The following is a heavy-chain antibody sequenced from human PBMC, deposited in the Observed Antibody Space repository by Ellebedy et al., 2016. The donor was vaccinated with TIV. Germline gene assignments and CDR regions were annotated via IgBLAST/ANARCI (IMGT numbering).Heavy chain of an antibody. CDR2: ISSSSSTI. J-gene: IGHJ4*02. D-gene: IGHD3-22*01. V-gene: IGHV3-48*04. Sequence: GESLKISCEASGFTFSSYSMNWVRQAPGKGLEWVSYISSSSSTIYYADSVKGRFTISRDNAKSSLYLQMNSLRAEDTAVYYCAREAISYARSGYYFDYWGQGTLVTVSS. CDR3: AREAISYARSGYYFDY. CDR1: GFTFSSYS.